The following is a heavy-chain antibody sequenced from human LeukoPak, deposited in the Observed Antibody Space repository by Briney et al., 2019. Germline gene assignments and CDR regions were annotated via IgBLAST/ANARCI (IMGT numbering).Heavy chain of an antibody. Sequence: GGSLRLSCAASGFTFSSYGMHWVRQAPGKGLEWVSVIYSGGSTYYADPVKGRFTFSRDNSKNTLYLQMNSLRAEDTAVYYCARPGPDAFDIWGQGTMVTVSS. CDR1: GFTFSSYG. CDR2: IYSGGST. V-gene: IGHV3-66*04. CDR3: ARPGPDAFDI. J-gene: IGHJ3*02.